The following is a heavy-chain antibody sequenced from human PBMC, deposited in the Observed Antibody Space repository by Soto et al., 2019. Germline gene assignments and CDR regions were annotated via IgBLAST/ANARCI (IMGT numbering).Heavy chain of an antibody. J-gene: IGHJ4*02. Sequence: GASVKVSCKASGYTFTSYAVQWVRQARGQRLEWIGRIVVATSDTTYAQNFQERVTITRDKSTGTAYMELSSLRSEDTAVYYCAADVNTAMAFDYWGQGTLVPVSS. D-gene: IGHD5-18*01. V-gene: IGHV1-58*01. CDR1: GYTFTSYA. CDR2: IVVATSDT. CDR3: AADVNTAMAFDY.